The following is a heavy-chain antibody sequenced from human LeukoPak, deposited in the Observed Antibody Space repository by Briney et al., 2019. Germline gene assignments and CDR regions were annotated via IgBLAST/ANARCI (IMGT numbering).Heavy chain of an antibody. CDR3: ARAESGAPRRFDP. CDR2: IYYSGST. Sequence: SETLSLTCTVSGGSISSGGYYWSWIRQNPGKGLEWIGYIYYSGSTYYNPSLKSRVTISVDTSKNQFSLKLSSVTAADTAEYYCARAESGAPRRFDPWGQGTLVTVSS. D-gene: IGHD2-15*01. J-gene: IGHJ5*02. CDR1: GGSISSGGYY. V-gene: IGHV4-31*03.